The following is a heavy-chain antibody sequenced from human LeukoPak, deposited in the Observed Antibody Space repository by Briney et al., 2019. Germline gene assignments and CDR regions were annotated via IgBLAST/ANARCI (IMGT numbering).Heavy chain of an antibody. CDR3: ARGMGGRFLEWSGYYMDV. J-gene: IGHJ6*03. CDR1: GGSFSVYY. D-gene: IGHD3-3*01. V-gene: IGHV4-34*01. CDR2: INHSGSN. Sequence: SETLSHTCAVYGGSFSVYYWSEIPQPPGKRRECIGEINHSGSNNYNPPLKTRVTISIHTSKNLFSLTVRSVTCADTAVFLCARGMGGRFLEWSGYYMDVLGKGDKVNVSS.